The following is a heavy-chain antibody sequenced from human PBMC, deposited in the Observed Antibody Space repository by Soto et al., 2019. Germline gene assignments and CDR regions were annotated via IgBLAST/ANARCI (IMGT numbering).Heavy chain of an antibody. Sequence: QLVQSGAEVKKPGASMKVSCQASGYSFDSFGISWVRQAPGQGLEWMGRVNAHNHITKYAQKFQDRVTITRDTSTSTDYLEVRSLRSDDTAVYYCARDLRVGANSDACDVRGQGTMVTVSS. J-gene: IGHJ3*01. D-gene: IGHD1-26*01. CDR1: GYSFDSFG. CDR3: ARDLRVGANSDACDV. V-gene: IGHV1-18*01. CDR2: VNAHNHIT.